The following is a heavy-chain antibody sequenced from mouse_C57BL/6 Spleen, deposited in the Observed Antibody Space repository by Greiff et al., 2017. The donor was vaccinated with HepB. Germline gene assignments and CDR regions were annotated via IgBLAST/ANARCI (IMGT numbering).Heavy chain of an antibody. D-gene: IGHD1-1*01. CDR1: GFNIKDDY. V-gene: IGHV14-4*01. Sequence: EVKLQESGAELVRPGASVKLSCTASGFNIKDDYMHWVKQRPEQGLEWIGWIDPENGDTEYASKFQGKATITADTSSNTAYLQLSSLTSEDTAVYYCTPITTVPFAYWGQGTLVTVSA. CDR2: IDPENGDT. CDR3: TPITTVPFAY. J-gene: IGHJ3*01.